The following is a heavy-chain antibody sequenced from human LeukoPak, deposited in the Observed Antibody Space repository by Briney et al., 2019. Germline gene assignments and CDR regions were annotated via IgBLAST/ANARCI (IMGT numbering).Heavy chain of an antibody. CDR3: ARTSSGWYKYYYYGMDV. V-gene: IGHV3-23*01. CDR1: GFTFSSYA. Sequence: GGSLRLSCAASGFTFSSYAMSWVRQAPGKGLEWVSAISGSGGSTYYADSVKGRFTISRDNSKNTLYLQMNSLRAEDTAVYYCARTSSGWYKYYYYGMDVWGKGTTVTVSS. CDR2: ISGSGGST. J-gene: IGHJ6*04. D-gene: IGHD6-19*01.